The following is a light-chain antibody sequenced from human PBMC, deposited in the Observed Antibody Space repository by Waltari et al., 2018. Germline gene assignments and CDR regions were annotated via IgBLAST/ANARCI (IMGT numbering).Light chain of an antibody. CDR3: SSYTSSSTPVV. J-gene: IGLJ2*01. CDR1: SSDVGGYNY. Sequence: QSALTQPASVSGPPGQSITISCTGTSSDVGGYNYVSWYQKHPGKAPKLLMSYVINRPAGVSNRFSGSKSGNTASLTISGLQAEDEADYYCSSYTSSSTPVVFGGGTKLTVL. CDR2: YVI. V-gene: IGLV2-14*01.